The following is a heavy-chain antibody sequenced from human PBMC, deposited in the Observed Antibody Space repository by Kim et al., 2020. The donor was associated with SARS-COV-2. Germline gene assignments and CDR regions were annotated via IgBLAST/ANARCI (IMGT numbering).Heavy chain of an antibody. J-gene: IGHJ3*02. D-gene: IGHD6-13*01. V-gene: IGHV1-2*05. Sequence: ASVKVSCKASGYSFTGYYIHWVRQAPGQGLEWMGRINPNSGGTNYAQKLQGRVTMTRDMSISTVYMELSRLRSDDTVIYYCARGIATAEGAFDIWGQGTKVTVSS. CDR1: GYSFTGYY. CDR2: INPNSGGT. CDR3: ARGIATAEGAFDI.